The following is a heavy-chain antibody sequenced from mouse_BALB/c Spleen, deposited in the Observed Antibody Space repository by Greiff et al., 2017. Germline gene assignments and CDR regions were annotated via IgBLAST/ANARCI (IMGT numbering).Heavy chain of an antibody. V-gene: IGHV2-9*02. D-gene: IGHD4-1*02. CDR3: ARDRQLGGAMDY. J-gene: IGHJ4*01. Sequence: VKLVESGPGLVAPSQSLSITCTVSGFSLTSYGVHWVRQPPGKGLEWLGVIWAGGSTNYNSALMSRLSISKDNSKSQVFLKLNSLQTDDTAMYYCARDRQLGGAMDYWGQGTSVTVAS. CDR1: GFSLTSYG. CDR2: IWAGGST.